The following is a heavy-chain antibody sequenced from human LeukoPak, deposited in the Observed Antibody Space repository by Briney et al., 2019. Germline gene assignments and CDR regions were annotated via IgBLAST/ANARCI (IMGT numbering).Heavy chain of an antibody. V-gene: IGHV3-21*06. J-gene: IGHJ4*02. Sequence: GGSLSLACSGSGFRFSDCDLNWVRQAPGKGLEWVSSISGGSSHIYYADSIKGRFTISRDNAKNSVYLQINSLRDEDTAVYYCASGGPTRGTLDYWGQGTLVTVSS. D-gene: IGHD1-26*01. CDR1: GFRFSDCD. CDR3: ASGGPTRGTLDY. CDR2: ISGGSSHI.